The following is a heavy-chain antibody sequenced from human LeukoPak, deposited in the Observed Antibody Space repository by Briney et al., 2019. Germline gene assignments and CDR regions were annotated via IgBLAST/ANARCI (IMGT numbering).Heavy chain of an antibody. CDR2: IIPIFGTA. D-gene: IGHD3-22*01. Sequence: SVKVSCKASGGTFSSYAISWVRQAPGQGLEWMGGIIPIFGTANYAQKFQGRVTITADESTSTAYMELSSLRSKDTAVYYCARDSSGPLRFFQHWGQGTLVTVSS. J-gene: IGHJ1*01. V-gene: IGHV1-69*13. CDR1: GGTFSSYA. CDR3: ARDSSGPLRFFQH.